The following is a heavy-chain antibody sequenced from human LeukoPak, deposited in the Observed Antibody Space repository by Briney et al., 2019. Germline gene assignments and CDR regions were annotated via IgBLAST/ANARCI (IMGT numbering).Heavy chain of an antibody. V-gene: IGHV3-11*04. CDR2: ISSSGSTI. Sequence: PGGSLRLSCAASGFTFSDYYMSWIRQAPGKGLEWVSYISSSGSTIYYADSVKGRFTISRDNAKNSLYLQMNSLRAEDAAVYYCARDQYYGSGYYYGMDVWGQGTTVTVSS. CDR1: GFTFSDYY. D-gene: IGHD3-10*01. J-gene: IGHJ6*02. CDR3: ARDQYYGSGYYYGMDV.